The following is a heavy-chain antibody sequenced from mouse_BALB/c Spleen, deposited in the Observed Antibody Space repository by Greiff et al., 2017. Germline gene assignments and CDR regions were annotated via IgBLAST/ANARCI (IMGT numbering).Heavy chain of an antibody. V-gene: IGHV5-9-3*01. CDR2: ISSGGSYT. CDR3: ARQGDGYLYAMDY. Sequence: EVQRVESGGGLVKPGGSLKLSCAASGFTFSSYAMSWVRQTPEKRLEWVATISSGGSYTYYPDSVKGRFTISRVNAKNTLYLQMSSLRSEDTAMYYCARQGDGYLYAMDYWGQGTSVTVSS. CDR1: GFTFSSYA. D-gene: IGHD2-3*01. J-gene: IGHJ4*01.